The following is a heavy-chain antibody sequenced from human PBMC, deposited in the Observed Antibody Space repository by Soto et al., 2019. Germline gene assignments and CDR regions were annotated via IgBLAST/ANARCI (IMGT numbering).Heavy chain of an antibody. CDR1: GFTFDDHN. CDR3: ASSQGDY. Sequence: EVHLVESGGVVVQPGGSLRLSCAASGFTFDDHNMHWVRQASGKGLEWVSLISWDGETTYYADSVKGRFTISRDNSKNSLYLQMNALTTEDTAFYYCASSQGDYWGQGTLVTVAS. J-gene: IGHJ4*02. CDR2: ISWDGETT. V-gene: IGHV3-43*01.